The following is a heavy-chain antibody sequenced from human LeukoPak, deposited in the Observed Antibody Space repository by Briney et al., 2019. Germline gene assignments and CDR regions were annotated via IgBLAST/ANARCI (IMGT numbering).Heavy chain of an antibody. V-gene: IGHV5-51*01. Sequence: GESLMISCKGSGSSCTSYWIGWVRQLPRKGLEWRGIIYPGDSDTRYSPSFQGQVTISADKSNSTAYLQWSSLKASDTAMYYCARQEAVVYYDSSGYAADWGQGTLVTVS. CDR1: GSSCTSYW. J-gene: IGHJ4*02. D-gene: IGHD3-22*01. CDR3: ARQEAVVYYDSSGYAAD. CDR2: IYPGDSDT.